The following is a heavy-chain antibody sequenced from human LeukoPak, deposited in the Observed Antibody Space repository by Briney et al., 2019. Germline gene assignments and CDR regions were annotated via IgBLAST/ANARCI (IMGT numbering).Heavy chain of an antibody. CDR1: GFTVSSNY. V-gene: IGHV3-53*01. CDR3: ARDRGAAAGSPIDY. J-gene: IGHJ4*02. D-gene: IGHD6-13*01. Sequence: GGSLRLSCAASGFTVSSNYMSWVRQAPGKGLEWVSVIYSGGSTYYADSVKGRFTISRDNSKNTLYLQMNSLRAEDTAVYYCARDRGAAAGSPIDYWGQGTLVTVSS. CDR2: IYSGGST.